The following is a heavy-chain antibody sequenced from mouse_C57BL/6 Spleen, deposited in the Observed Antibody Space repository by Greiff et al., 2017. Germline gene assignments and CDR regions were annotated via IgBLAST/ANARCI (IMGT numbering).Heavy chain of an antibody. CDR2: INPNNGGT. J-gene: IGHJ2*01. V-gene: IGHV1-26*01. Sequence: EVQLQQSGPELVKPGASVKISCKASGYTFTDYYMNWVKQSHGKSLEWIGDINPNNGGTSYNQKFKGKATLTVDKSSSTAYMELRSLTSEDSAVYYCARGGPGGFDYWGQGTTLTVSS. CDR1: GYTFTDYY. CDR3: ARGGPGGFDY.